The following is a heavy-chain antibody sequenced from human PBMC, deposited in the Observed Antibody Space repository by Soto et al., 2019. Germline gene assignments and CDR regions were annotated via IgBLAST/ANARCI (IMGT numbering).Heavy chain of an antibody. CDR3: SRGIPIDL. Sequence: EAQLLESGGGLVQPGGSLRLSCDASGFTFSSYTMTWVRQAPGKGLEWVAGINGGGDTTYYADSVQGRFTVSRDNSKNTMSLQLNSLRADDTAVYYCSRGIPIDLWCQGSLVTVSS. CDR1: GFTFSSYT. J-gene: IGHJ5*02. V-gene: IGHV3-23*01. D-gene: IGHD5-18*01. CDR2: INGGGDTT.